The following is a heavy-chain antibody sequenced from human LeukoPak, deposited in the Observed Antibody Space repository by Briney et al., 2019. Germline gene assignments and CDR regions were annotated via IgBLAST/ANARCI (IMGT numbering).Heavy chain of an antibody. CDR3: AKDQSASPYGGYY. CDR1: GFTFSSYA. V-gene: IGHV3-23*01. CDR2: ISGSGGST. D-gene: IGHD4-17*01. J-gene: IGHJ4*02. Sequence: GGSLRLSRGAAGFTFSSYARSWVRQPPGKGLEWVAAISGSGGSTYYADSVKGRFTISRDNSKNTLYLQMNSLRAEDTAVYYCAKDQSASPYGGYYWGQGTLVTVSS.